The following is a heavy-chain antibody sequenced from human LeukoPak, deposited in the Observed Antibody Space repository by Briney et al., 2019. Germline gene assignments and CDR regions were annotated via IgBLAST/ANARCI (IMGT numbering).Heavy chain of an antibody. CDR2: INPSDGST. Sequence: ASVKVSCKASGYTFTSYYMHWVRQAPGQGLEWMGIINPSDGSTSYAQKLQGRVTMTTDTSTSTAYMELRSLRSDDTAVYYCARGSSYDFWSGYYTPYYYGMDVWGQGTTVTVSS. D-gene: IGHD3-3*01. CDR1: GYTFTSYY. V-gene: IGHV1-46*01. CDR3: ARGSSYDFWSGYYTPYYYGMDV. J-gene: IGHJ6*02.